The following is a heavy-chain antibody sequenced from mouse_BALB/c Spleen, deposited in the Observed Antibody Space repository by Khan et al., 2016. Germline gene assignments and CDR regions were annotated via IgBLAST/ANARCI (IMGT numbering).Heavy chain of an antibody. J-gene: IGHJ1*01. V-gene: IGHV9-3-1*01. Sequence: QIQLVQSGPELKKPGKTVKISCKASGYTFTNYGMNWVKQAPGKGLKWMGWLNTYSGESTYADDFKGRFAFSLETSANTVYLQINNLKNEDTATYFCARSRYCYASSRYFDVWGAGTTVTVSS. CDR2: LNTYSGES. CDR3: ARSRYCYASSRYFDV. D-gene: IGHD1-1*01. CDR1: GYTFTNYG.